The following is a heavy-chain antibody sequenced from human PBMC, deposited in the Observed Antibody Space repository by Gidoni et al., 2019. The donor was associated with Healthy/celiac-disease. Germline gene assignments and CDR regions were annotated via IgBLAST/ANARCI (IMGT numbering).Heavy chain of an antibody. J-gene: IGHJ5*02. D-gene: IGHD6-13*01. CDR3: ARRPGYSSSRRLGSWFDP. Sequence: QVQLQQWGAGLLKPSETLSLTCAVYGGSFSGYYWRWIRQPPGKGLEWIGEINHSGSTNYNPYLKSRVTISGDTSKNQFSLKLSSVTAADTAVYYCARRPGYSSSRRLGSWFDPWGQGTLVTVSS. CDR1: GGSFSGYY. CDR2: INHSGST. V-gene: IGHV4-34*01.